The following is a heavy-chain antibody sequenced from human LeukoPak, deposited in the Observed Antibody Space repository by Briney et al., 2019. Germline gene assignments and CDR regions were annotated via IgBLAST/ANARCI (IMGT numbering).Heavy chain of an antibody. Sequence: TGGSLRLSCAASGFTFSSFWVHWVRQAPGKGLVWVSRITSDGSSTTYADSVKGRFTISRDNAKNTLYLQMNSLRAEDTAAYYCARDFYGGFDYWGQGIVVTVSS. D-gene: IGHD3-10*01. J-gene: IGHJ4*02. CDR3: ARDFYGGFDY. CDR2: ITSDGSST. CDR1: GFTFSSFW. V-gene: IGHV3-74*01.